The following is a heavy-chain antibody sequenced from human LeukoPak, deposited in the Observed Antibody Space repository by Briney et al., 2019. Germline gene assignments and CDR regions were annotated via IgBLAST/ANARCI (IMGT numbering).Heavy chain of an antibody. J-gene: IGHJ4*02. CDR3: ARGHGGHGATYYDYVWGSYRQYYFDY. CDR1: GGSISSGGYY. Sequence: PSQTLSLTCTVSGGSISSGGYYWSWIRQHPGKGLEWIGYIYYSGSTYYNPSLKSRVTISVDTSKNQFSLKLSSVTAADTAVYYCARGHGGHGATYYDYVWGSYRQYYFDYWGQGTLVTVSS. V-gene: IGHV4-31*03. D-gene: IGHD3-16*02. CDR2: IYYSGST.